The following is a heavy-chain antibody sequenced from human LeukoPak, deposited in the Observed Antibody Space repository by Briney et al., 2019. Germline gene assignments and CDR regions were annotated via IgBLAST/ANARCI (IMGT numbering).Heavy chain of an antibody. CDR2: ISGSGGST. CDR3: AKAKGDLWTHDDY. V-gene: IGHV3-23*01. J-gene: IGHJ4*02. Sequence: GGSLRLSCAASGFTFSSYAMSWVRQAPGKGLEWVSAISGSGGSTYYADSVKGRFTISRDNSRNTLYLQMNSLRAEDTAVYYCAKAKGDLWTHDDYWGQGTLVTVSS. CDR1: GFTFSSYA. D-gene: IGHD3/OR15-3a*01.